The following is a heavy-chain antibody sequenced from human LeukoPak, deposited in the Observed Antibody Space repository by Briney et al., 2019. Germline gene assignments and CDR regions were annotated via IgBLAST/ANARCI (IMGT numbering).Heavy chain of an antibody. J-gene: IGHJ4*02. Sequence: ASVKVSCKASGYTFTSYYMHWVRQAPGQGLEWMGIINPSGGSTSYAQKFQGRVTMTRDTSTSTVYMELSSLRSEDTAVYYCARDQLQYSSGWYNWAPFDYWGQGTQVTVSS. CDR2: INPSGGST. CDR1: GYTFTSYY. D-gene: IGHD6-19*01. V-gene: IGHV1-46*01. CDR3: ARDQLQYSSGWYNWAPFDY.